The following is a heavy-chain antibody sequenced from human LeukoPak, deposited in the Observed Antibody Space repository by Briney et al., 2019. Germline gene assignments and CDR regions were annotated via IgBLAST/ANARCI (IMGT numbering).Heavy chain of an antibody. V-gene: IGHV3-23*01. Sequence: GGSLRLSCAASGFTFSSYAMSWVRQAPGEGLEWVSGISGSGGSTHYADSVKGRFTISRDNSKSTLYLQMSSLRAEDTAVYYCAKDRTGYGYFDYWGQGTLVTVSS. D-gene: IGHD5-18*01. CDR1: GFTFSSYA. CDR2: ISGSGGST. CDR3: AKDRTGYGYFDY. J-gene: IGHJ4*02.